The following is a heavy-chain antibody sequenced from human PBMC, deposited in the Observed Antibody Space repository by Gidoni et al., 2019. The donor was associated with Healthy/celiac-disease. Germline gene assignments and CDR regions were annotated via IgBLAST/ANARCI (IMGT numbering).Heavy chain of an antibody. CDR2: IYSGGST. J-gene: IGHJ6*02. V-gene: IGHV3-53*01. CDR3: ASSGSRLRFGEFYNYYYYYGMDV. CDR1: GFTVSSNY. Sequence: EVQLVESGGGLIQPGGSLRLSCAASGFTVSSNYMSWVRQAPGKGLEWVSVIYSGGSTYYADSVKGRFTISRDNSKNTLYLQMNSLRAEDTAVYYCASSGSRLRFGEFYNYYYYYGMDVWGQGTTVTVSS. D-gene: IGHD3-10*01.